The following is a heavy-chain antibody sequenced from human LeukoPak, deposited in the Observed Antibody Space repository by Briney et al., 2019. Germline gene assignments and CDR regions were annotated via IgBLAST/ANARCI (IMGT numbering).Heavy chain of an antibody. D-gene: IGHD6-19*01. CDR1: GFTFSSYE. J-gene: IGHJ4*02. V-gene: IGHV3-48*03. CDR2: ISSSGRTI. CDR3: AREWSSGWTYDY. Sequence: PGGSLRLSCAASGFTFSSYEMNWVRQAPGKGLEWVSYISSSGRTIYYADSVKGRFTISRDNAKNSLYLQMNSLSAEDTAVYYCAREWSSGWTYDYWGQGTLVTVSS.